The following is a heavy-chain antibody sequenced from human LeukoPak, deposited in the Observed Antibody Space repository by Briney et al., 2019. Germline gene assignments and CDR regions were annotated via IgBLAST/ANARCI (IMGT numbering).Heavy chain of an antibody. CDR2: IYYSGST. CDR3: ARVRWTYYYDSSGYREAFDY. J-gene: IGHJ4*02. CDR1: GGSISSYY. D-gene: IGHD3-22*01. V-gene: IGHV4-59*12. Sequence: SETLSLTCTVPGGSISSYYWSWIRQPPGKGLEWIGSIYYSGSTYYNPSLKSRVTISVDTSKNQFSLKLSSVTAADTAVYYCARVRWTYYYDSSGYREAFDYWGQGTLVTVSS.